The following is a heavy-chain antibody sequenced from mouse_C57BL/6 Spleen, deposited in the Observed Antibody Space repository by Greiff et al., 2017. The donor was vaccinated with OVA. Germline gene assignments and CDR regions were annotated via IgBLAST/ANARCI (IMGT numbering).Heavy chain of an antibody. CDR1: GFTFSDYY. CDR2: INYDGSST. CDR3: ARDGYYPL. D-gene: IGHD2-3*01. Sequence: DVQLVESEGGLVQPGSSMKLSCTASGFTFSDYYMAWVRQVPEKGLEWVANINYDGSSTYYLDSLKSRFIISRDNAKNILYLQMSSLKSEDTATYYCARDGYYPLWGQGTTLTVSS. J-gene: IGHJ2*01. V-gene: IGHV5-16*01.